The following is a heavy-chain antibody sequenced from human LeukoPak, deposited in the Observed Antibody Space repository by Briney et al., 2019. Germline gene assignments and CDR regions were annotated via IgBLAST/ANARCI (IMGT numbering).Heavy chain of an antibody. D-gene: IGHD2-8*01. J-gene: IGHJ6*02. CDR2: IWYDGSNK. CDR1: GFTFSSYG. Sequence: GGSLRLSCAASGFTFSSYGMHWVRQAPGKGPEWVAVIWYDGSNKYYADSVKGRFTISRDNSKNTLYLQMNSLRAEDTAVYYCARDRYCTNGVCQDYYYGMDVWGQGSTVTVSS. V-gene: IGHV3-33*01. CDR3: ARDRYCTNGVCQDYYYGMDV.